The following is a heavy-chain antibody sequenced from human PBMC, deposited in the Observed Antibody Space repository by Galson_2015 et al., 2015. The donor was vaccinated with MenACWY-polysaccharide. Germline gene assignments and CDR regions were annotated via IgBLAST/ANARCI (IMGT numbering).Heavy chain of an antibody. CDR3: ARERWVRGVFFDQ. V-gene: IGHV3-7*01. J-gene: IGHJ4*02. D-gene: IGHD3-10*01. CDR1: GFTFSNFW. Sequence: SLRLSCAASGFTFSNFWMSWVRQAPGKELEWVASIKQDGSEKYLVDSVKGRFTISRDIAENSLFLQMNSLRVEDTAVYYCARERWVRGVFFDQWGQGTLVTVSS. CDR2: IKQDGSEK.